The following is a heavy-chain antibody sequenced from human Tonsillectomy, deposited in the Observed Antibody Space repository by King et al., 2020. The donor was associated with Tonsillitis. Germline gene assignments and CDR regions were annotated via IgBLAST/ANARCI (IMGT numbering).Heavy chain of an antibody. V-gene: IGHV4-34*01. CDR2: INHSGST. CDR3: ARGSLTIFGVAPHY. CDR1: GGSFSTYY. J-gene: IGHJ4*02. Sequence: VQLQQWGAGLLKPSETLSLTCAVYGGSFSTYYWSWIRQPPGKGLEWIGEINHSGSTNYNPSLTIRVTISVDTSKNQFSLKVSSVTAADTALYYCARGSLTIFGVAPHYWGQGTLVTVSS. D-gene: IGHD3-3*01.